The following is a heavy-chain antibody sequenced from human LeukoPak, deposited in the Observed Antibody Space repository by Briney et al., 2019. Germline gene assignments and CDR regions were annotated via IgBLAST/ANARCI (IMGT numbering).Heavy chain of an antibody. CDR2: FDPEDGET. J-gene: IGHJ3*02. CDR3: ATDRARADDYDTSGYYAFDI. Sequence: ASVKVSCKVSGYTLTELSMHWVRQAPGKGLEWMGGFDPEDGETIYAQKFQGRVTMTEDISTDTASMELSSLISEDTAVYYCATDRARADDYDTSGYYAFDIWGQGTMVIVSS. D-gene: IGHD3-22*01. V-gene: IGHV1-24*01. CDR1: GYTLTELS.